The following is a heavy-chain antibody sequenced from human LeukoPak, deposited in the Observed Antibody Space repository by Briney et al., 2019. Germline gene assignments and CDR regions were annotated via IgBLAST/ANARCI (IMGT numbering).Heavy chain of an antibody. V-gene: IGHV3-23*01. CDR3: ARRGYNYGQFDL. D-gene: IGHD5-18*01. J-gene: IGHJ4*02. Sequence: GGSLRLSCAASGFTIGNRAMGWFRQAAGKGLEWVSLNIGSGGTTYYAGSVKGRFTVFRDTSRNTLHLQMNNLRAEDAALYYCARRGYNYGQFDLWGPGTLVTVSS. CDR1: GFTIGNRA. CDR2: NIGSGGTT.